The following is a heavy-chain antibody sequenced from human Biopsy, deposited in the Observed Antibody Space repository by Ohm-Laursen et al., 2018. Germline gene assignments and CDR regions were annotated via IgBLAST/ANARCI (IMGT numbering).Heavy chain of an antibody. CDR1: GYTFTRYY. J-gene: IGHJ3*01. CDR2: ITADNT. D-gene: IGHD2-21*02. Sequence: GSSVKVSCKASGYTFTRYYMHWVRQAPGQGLEWMGWITADNTNSAQKFQGRLTMTTDISTSTAYMDLKGLRSDDTAIYYCARAFGGAYYSYAFDLWGQGTLVTVSS. V-gene: IGHV1-18*04. CDR3: ARAFGGAYYSYAFDL.